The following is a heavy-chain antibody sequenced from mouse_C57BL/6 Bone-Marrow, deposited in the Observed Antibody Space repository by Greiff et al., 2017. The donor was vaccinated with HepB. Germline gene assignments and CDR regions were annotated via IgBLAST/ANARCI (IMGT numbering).Heavy chain of an antibody. V-gene: IGHV1-15*01. Sequence: VKLVESGAELVRPGASVTLSCKASGYTFTDYEMHWVKQTPVHGLEWIGAIDPETGGTAYNQKFKGKAILTADKSSSTAYMELRSLTSEDSAVYYCTREGSFVVGKYYAMDYWGQGTSVTVSS. CDR1: GYTFTDYE. CDR3: TREGSFVVGKYYAMDY. D-gene: IGHD1-1*01. J-gene: IGHJ4*01. CDR2: IDPETGGT.